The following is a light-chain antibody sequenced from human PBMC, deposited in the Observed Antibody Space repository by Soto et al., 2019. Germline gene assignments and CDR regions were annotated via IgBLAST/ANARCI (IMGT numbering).Light chain of an antibody. CDR3: GTWDSSLSAAL. J-gene: IGLJ7*01. CDR1: SSNIGNNY. V-gene: IGLV1-51*01. Sequence: QSVLTQPPSVSAAPGQKVTISCSGSSSNIGNNYVSWYQQLPGTAPKLLIYDNNKRPSGIPDRFSGSKSGTSATLGITGLQTGDEADYYCGTWDSSLSAALFAGGTQLTVL. CDR2: DNN.